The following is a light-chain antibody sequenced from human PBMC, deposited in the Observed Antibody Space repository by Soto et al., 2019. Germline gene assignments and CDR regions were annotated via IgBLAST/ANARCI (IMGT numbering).Light chain of an antibody. CDR1: EPIRNTF. CDR2: GAS. CDR3: QQYAVSPLS. Sequence: EIVLTQSPDILSLSPGERATLSCRTSEPIRNTFVAWYQQKPGQAPRLLIYGASSRAIGIPGRFSGSGSGTEFTLTIYRLEPEDFELYCGQQYAVSPLSCGGGNKVDIK. V-gene: IGKV3-20*01. J-gene: IGKJ4*01.